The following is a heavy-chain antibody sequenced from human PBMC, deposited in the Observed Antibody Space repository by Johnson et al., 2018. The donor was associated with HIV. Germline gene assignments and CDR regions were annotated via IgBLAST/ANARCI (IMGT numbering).Heavy chain of an antibody. CDR1: GFTVSSNY. J-gene: IGHJ3*02. Sequence: VQLVESGGGLVQPGGSLRLSCAASGFTVSSNYMSCVRQAPGKGLEWVSVIYSGGSTYYADSVKGRFTISRDNSKNTLYLQMNSLRAEDTAVYYCARDIMRAGSYYDAFDIWGQGTMVTVSS. CDR3: ARDIMRAGSYYDAFDI. V-gene: IGHV3-66*01. CDR2: IYSGGST. D-gene: IGHD3-10*01.